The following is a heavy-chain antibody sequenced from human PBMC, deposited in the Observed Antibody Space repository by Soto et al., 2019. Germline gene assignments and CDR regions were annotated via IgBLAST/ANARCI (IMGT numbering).Heavy chain of an antibody. Sequence: PSETLSLTCTVSGGSISSSSYYWGWIRQPPGKGQEWIGSFFYSGSTYYNPSLKIRVTISVDTSKNQFSLKLSSVTAADTAVYYCASHVVEFGEFRMDVWGKGTTVTVSS. CDR2: FFYSGST. V-gene: IGHV4-39*01. J-gene: IGHJ6*04. CDR3: ASHVVEFGEFRMDV. D-gene: IGHD3-10*01. CDR1: GGSISSSSYY.